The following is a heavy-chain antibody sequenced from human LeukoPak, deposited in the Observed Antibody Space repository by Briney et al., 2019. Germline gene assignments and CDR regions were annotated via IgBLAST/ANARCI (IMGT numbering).Heavy chain of an antibody. J-gene: IGHJ3*02. CDR3: ARPAGGKDSRPPDAFDI. V-gene: IGHV4-38-2*01. Sequence: PSETLSLTCAVSGYSISSGYYWGWIRQPPGKGLEWIGSIYHTGNTYYNPSLKSRVTISVDTSKNQFSLRLSSVTAADTAVYCCARPAGGKDSRPPDAFDIWGQGTMVTVSS. D-gene: IGHD3-22*01. CDR1: GYSISSGYY. CDR2: IYHTGNT.